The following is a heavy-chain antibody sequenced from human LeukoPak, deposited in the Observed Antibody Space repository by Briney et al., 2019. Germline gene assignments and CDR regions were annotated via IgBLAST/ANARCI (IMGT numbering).Heavy chain of an antibody. Sequence: PSETLSLTCTVSGGSISSGGYYWGWIRQPPGKGLEWIGYIYHSGSTNYNPSLTSRVTIPVDTSKNKFSLKLSSVTAADTAVYYCASRYCSSTSCLPLDYWGQGTLVTVSS. J-gene: IGHJ4*02. CDR3: ASRYCSSTSCLPLDY. CDR2: IYHSGST. D-gene: IGHD2-2*01. V-gene: IGHV4-30-2*01. CDR1: GGSISSGGYY.